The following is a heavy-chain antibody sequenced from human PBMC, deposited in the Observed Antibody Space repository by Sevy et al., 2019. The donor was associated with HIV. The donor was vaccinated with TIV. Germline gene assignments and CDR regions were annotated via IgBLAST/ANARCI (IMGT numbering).Heavy chain of an antibody. J-gene: IGHJ4*02. CDR2: ISRSSRYI. V-gene: IGHV3-21*01. Sequence: GGSLRLSCAASGFVFSSYTMNWVRQSPGKGLEWVSSISRSSRYIFYADSVKGRFTISRDNARNSLYLQMNSLRAEDTAVYYCARDMAGGSGSIVYDYWGQGTLVTVSS. CDR1: GFVFSSYT. D-gene: IGHD3-10*01. CDR3: ARDMAGGSGSIVYDY.